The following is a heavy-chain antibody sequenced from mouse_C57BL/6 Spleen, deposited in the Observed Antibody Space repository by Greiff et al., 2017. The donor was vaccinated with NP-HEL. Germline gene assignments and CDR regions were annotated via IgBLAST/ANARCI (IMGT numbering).Heavy chain of an antibody. V-gene: IGHV1-82*01. CDR1: GYAFSSSW. D-gene: IGHD2-4*01. J-gene: IGHJ4*01. CDR2: IYPGDGDT. CDR3: ARNPIYYDYDGYAMDY. Sequence: VQLQQSGPELVKPGASVKISCKASGYAFSSSWMNWVKQRPGRGLEWIGRIYPGDGDTNYNGKFKGKATLTADKSSSTAYMQLSSLTSEDSAVYFCARNPIYYDYDGYAMDYWGQGTSVTVSS.